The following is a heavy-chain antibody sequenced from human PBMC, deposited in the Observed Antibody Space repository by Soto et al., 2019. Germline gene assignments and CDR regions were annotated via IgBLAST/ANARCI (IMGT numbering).Heavy chain of an antibody. V-gene: IGHV4-59*01. J-gene: IGHJ6*03. CDR2: IYYSGST. Sequence: QVQLQESGPGLVKPSETLSLTCTVSGGSISSYYWSWIRQPPGKGLEWIGYIYYSGSTNYNPSLKSRVTISVDTSKNQFSLKLSSVTAADTAVYYCAREGEGAYMDVWGKGTTVTVSS. CDR3: AREGEGAYMDV. CDR1: GGSISSYY. D-gene: IGHD3-16*01.